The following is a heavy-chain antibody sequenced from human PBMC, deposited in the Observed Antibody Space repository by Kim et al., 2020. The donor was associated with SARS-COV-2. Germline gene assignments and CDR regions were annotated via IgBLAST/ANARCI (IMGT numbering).Heavy chain of an antibody. CDR3: ARVYPYGDYV. Sequence: GTNYAQKFQGRVTMTRDTSISTAYMELSRLRSDDTAVYYCARVYPYGDYVWGQGTLVTVSS. V-gene: IGHV1-2*02. CDR2: GT. D-gene: IGHD4-17*01. J-gene: IGHJ4*02.